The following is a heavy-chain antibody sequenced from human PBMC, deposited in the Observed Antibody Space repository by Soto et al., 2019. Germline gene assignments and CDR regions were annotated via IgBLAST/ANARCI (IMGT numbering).Heavy chain of an antibody. CDR3: ARLATRYYFDY. CDR2: IYYSGST. V-gene: IGHV4-39*07. CDR1: GGSISSRGYY. Sequence: SETLSLTCTVSGGSISSRGYYWGWIRQPPGKGLEWIGTIYYSGSTYYNPSLKSRVTISVDTSKNQFSLKMSSVTAADTAVYYCARLATRYYFDYWGQGTLVTVS. J-gene: IGHJ4*02. D-gene: IGHD1-1*01.